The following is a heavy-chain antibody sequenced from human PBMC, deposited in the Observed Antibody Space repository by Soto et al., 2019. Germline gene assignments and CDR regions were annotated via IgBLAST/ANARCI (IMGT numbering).Heavy chain of an antibody. V-gene: IGHV5-10-1*01. CDR3: ARPGDGYPEV. D-gene: IGHD5-12*01. CDR2: VDPSDSYT. CDR1: GYSFTSYW. Sequence: GESLKISCKGSGYSFTSYWISWVRQMPGKGLEWMGRVDPSDSYTNYSPSFQGHVTISSDKSISTAYLQWSSLKASDTAMYYCARPGDGYPEVWGQGTMVTVSS. J-gene: IGHJ3*01.